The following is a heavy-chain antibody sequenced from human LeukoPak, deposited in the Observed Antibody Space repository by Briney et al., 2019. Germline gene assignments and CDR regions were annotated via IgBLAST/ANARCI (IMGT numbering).Heavy chain of an antibody. V-gene: IGHV3-48*02. CDR2: INGYSNSI. CDR3: ARDLAGGRWSAFDS. D-gene: IGHD2-15*01. CDR1: GLTFSSAG. J-gene: IGHJ4*02. Sequence: GGSLRLSCAASGLTFSSAGMNWVRQAPGKGLEWVSYINGYSNSIFYGDSVKGRFTISRDNAKNIVYLQMSSLADEDTAVYYCARDLAGGRWSAFDSWGQGALVTVSS.